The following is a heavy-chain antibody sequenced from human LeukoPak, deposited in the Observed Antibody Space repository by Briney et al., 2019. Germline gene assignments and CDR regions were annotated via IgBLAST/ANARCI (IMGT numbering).Heavy chain of an antibody. V-gene: IGHV4-34*01. CDR1: GWSFSGYY. D-gene: IGHD6-19*01. Sequence: SETLSLTCAVYGWSFSGYYCSWIRQPPRKGLQRIGEINHSGSTNYNPSLKSRVTISVDTSKNQFSLKLSSVTAADTAVYYCARSPVRQWLATGFDYWGQGTLVTVSS. J-gene: IGHJ4*02. CDR2: INHSGST. CDR3: ARSPVRQWLATGFDY.